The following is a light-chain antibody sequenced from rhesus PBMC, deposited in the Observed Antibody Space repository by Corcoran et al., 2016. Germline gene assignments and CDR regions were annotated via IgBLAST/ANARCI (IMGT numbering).Light chain of an antibody. CDR1: GSVSVFGRNV. J-gene: IGKJ1*01. CDR2: QTS. V-gene: IGKV7-13*01. CDR3: LQSKFSWT. Sequence: DIVLTQSPASLAVSPGQRATITCSASGSVSVFGRNVIHWYQQKPGQPPKLLIYQTSKQHTGVPVRFSGSGSGTAFPLTIDPVEAVVAADYYCLQSKFSWTFGQGTKVEIK.